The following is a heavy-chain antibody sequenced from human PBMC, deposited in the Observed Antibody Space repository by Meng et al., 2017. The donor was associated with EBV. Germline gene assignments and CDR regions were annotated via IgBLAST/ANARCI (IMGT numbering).Heavy chain of an antibody. J-gene: IGHJ4*02. CDR3: ARVSPKRYFDYLAPPDY. Sequence: QVQLQQWGAXLLKPXXXLSLTCAXYGGSVNGYVWSWIRQPPGKGLEWLGELHHSGSTNYNPSLKSRLRISVDTSKNQFSLNLTSVTAADTAVYYCARVSPKRYFDYLAPPDYWGQGTLVTVSS. V-gene: IGHV4-34*01. CDR1: GGSVNGYV. D-gene: IGHD3-9*01. CDR2: LHHSGST.